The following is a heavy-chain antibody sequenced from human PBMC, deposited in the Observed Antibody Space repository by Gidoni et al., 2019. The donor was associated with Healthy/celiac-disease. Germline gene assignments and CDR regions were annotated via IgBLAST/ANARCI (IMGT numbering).Heavy chain of an antibody. J-gene: IGHJ6*02. V-gene: IGHV1-46*01. D-gene: IGHD2-15*01. CDR1: GYNFTSYY. CDR3: AREQDIVDVRGNYYGMDV. CDR2: INPSGGST. Sequence: QVQLVQSGAEVKKPGASVKVSCKAPGYNFTSYYMHWVRQAPGQGLEWMGIINPSGGSTSYAQKFQGRVTMTRDTSTSTVYMELSSLRSEDTAVYYCAREQDIVDVRGNYYGMDVWGQGTTVTVSS.